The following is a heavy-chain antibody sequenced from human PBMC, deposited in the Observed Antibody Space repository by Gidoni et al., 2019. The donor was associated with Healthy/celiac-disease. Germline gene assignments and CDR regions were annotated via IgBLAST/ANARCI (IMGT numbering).Heavy chain of an antibody. CDR2: IFSNDEK. Sequence: QVTLSKSGPVLGNPTETLTLTCTLPGLPLSTASMGVSLIRQPPGKALEWLAHIFSNDEKSYSTSLKSRLTISQDTSKSQVVLTMTNMDPVDTATYYCARLLSRVFIDIWGQGTLVTVSS. V-gene: IGHV2-26*01. CDR1: GLPLSTASMG. D-gene: IGHD3-16*01. J-gene: IGHJ3*02. CDR3: ARLLSRVFIDI.